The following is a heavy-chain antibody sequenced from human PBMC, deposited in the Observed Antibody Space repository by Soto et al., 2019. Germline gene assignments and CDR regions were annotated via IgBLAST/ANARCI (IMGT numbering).Heavy chain of an antibody. V-gene: IGHV3-23*01. D-gene: IGHD1-1*01. CDR2: INPAGDIT. J-gene: IGHJ6*02. CDR1: GFTFASYA. Sequence: EVQLLESGGGLLQPGGSLRLSCVASGFTFASYAMNWVRQAPGKGLEWVSTINPAGDITYYADSVKGRFTIFRDNSRNTLYLQMNSMRADDTAIYYCSGGKDDPPYYCYYGMDVWGQGTTVTISS. CDR3: SGGKDDPPYYCYYGMDV.